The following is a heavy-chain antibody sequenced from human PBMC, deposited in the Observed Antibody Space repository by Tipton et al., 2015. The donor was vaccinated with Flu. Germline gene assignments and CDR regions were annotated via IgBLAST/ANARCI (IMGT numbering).Heavy chain of an antibody. CDR1: GFTVSSNS. V-gene: IGHV3-53*01. CDR3: AAGGTYQLDY. D-gene: IGHD2-2*01. Sequence: VQLVQSGGGLIQPGGSLGLSCAASGFTVSSNSMSWVRQAPGEGLEWVSIVYSGGNTYYADSVKGRFTISRDNSKNTLFLQMDSLRAEDTAVYYCAAGGTYQLDYWGQGILVTVSS. J-gene: IGHJ4*02. CDR2: VYSGGNT.